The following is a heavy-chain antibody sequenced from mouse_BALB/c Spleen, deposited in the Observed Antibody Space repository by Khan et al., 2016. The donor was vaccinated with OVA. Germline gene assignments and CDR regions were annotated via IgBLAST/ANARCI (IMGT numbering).Heavy chain of an antibody. CDR2: IWSGGST. CDR3: ARNYDYDEGLAY. D-gene: IGHD2-4*01. CDR1: GFSLTTYG. V-gene: IGHV2-2*02. J-gene: IGHJ3*01. Sequence: QVQLKQSGPGLVQPSQSLSITCTVSGFSLTTYGVHWVRQSPGKGLEWLGVIWSGGSTDYNAPFISRLSISKDSSKSQVFFKMNSLQVNDTAIYYFARNYDYDEGLAYWGQGTLVTVSA.